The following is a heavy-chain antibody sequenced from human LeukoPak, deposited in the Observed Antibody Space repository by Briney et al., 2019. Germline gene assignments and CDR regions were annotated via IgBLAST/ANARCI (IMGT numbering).Heavy chain of an antibody. V-gene: IGHV4-59*08. CDR1: GGSINSYY. CDR3: ARQVGSSRFDY. D-gene: IGHD1-26*01. CDR2: ISFDGST. Sequence: PSETLSLTCTVSGGSINSYYWSWIRQPPGKGLEWIGYISFDGSTNYSPFLKSRVIISVDTSQNHFSLNLNSVTAADTAVYYCARQVGSSRFDYWGQGTLVTVSP. J-gene: IGHJ4*02.